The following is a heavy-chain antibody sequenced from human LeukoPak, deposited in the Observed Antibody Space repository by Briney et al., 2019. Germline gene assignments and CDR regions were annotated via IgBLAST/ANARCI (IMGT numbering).Heavy chain of an antibody. J-gene: IGHJ6*02. CDR2: MFYGGGT. CDR3: ASRTPNLGDSGAGSSYYYYYGVDV. Sequence: SETLSLTCTVSGGSVSRGGDYRTWIRQHPGEGLEWVVYMFYGGGTYYNPSLKSRVTMSVDTSKNQFSLTLTSVTAADTAVYYCASRTPNLGDSGAGSSYYYYYGVDVWGQGTSVTVSS. V-gene: IGHV4-31*03. D-gene: IGHD3-10*01. CDR1: GGSVSRGGDY.